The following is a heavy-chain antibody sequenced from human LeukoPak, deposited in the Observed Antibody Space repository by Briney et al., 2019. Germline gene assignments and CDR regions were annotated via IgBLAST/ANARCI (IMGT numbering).Heavy chain of an antibody. CDR3: ARGPTRQNVLRYFDSTWYFDL. J-gene: IGHJ2*01. Sequence: PSETLSLTCTVSGGSISSSSYYWGWIRQPPGKGLEWIGSIYYSGSTYYNPSLKSRVTISVDTSKNQFSLKLSSVTAADTAVYYCARGPTRQNVLRYFDSTWYFDLWGRGTLVTVSS. D-gene: IGHD3-9*01. V-gene: IGHV4-39*07. CDR2: IYYSGST. CDR1: GGSISSSSYY.